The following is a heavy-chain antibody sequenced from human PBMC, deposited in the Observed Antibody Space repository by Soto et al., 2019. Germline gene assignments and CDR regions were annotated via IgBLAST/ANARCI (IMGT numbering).Heavy chain of an antibody. CDR2: INAGNGNT. CDR1: GYTFTSCA. Sequence: GASVKVSCKASGYTFTSCAMHWVRQAPGQRLEWMGWINAGNGNTKYSQKFQGRVTITRDTSASTAYMELSSLRSEDTAVYYCARGVVRYGDFDYWGQGTLVTVSS. J-gene: IGHJ4*02. CDR3: ARGVVRYGDFDY. V-gene: IGHV1-3*01. D-gene: IGHD4-17*01.